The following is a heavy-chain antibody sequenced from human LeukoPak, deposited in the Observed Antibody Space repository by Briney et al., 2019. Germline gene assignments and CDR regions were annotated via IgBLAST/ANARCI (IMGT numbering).Heavy chain of an antibody. CDR2: IYHSGST. J-gene: IGHJ6*03. V-gene: IGHV4-38-2*02. CDR3: ARGNARYFDWLYSPYYYYYYMDV. D-gene: IGHD3-9*01. CDR1: GYSISSGYY. Sequence: SETLSLTCTVSGYSISSGYYWGWIRQPPGKGLEWIGSIYHSGSTYYNPSLKSRVTISVDTSKNQFSLKLSSVTAADTAVYYCARGNARYFDWLYSPYYYYYYMDVWGKGTTVTISS.